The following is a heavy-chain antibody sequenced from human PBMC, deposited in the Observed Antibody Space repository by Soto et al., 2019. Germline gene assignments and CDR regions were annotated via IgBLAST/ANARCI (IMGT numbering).Heavy chain of an antibody. D-gene: IGHD3-22*01. CDR3: ARSRGYYDSSGYYYESPGYFDY. CDR1: GFTFSSYS. J-gene: IGHJ4*02. CDR2: ISSSSSTI. V-gene: IGHV3-48*02. Sequence: GSLRLSCAASGFTFSSYSMNWVRQAPGKGLEWVSYISSSSSTIYYADSVKGRFTISRDNAKNSLYLQMNSLRDEDTAVYYCARSRGYYDSSGYYYESPGYFDYWGQGTLVTVSS.